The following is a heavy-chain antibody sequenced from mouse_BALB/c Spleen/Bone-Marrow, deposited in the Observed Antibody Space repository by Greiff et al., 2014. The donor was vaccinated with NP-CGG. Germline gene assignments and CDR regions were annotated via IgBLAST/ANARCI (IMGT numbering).Heavy chain of an antibody. V-gene: IGHV3-2*02. D-gene: IGHD2-10*02. CDR1: GYSITSDYA. CDR2: ISYSGST. CDR3: EKGTRYVNSFAY. Sequence: EVHLVESGPGLVKPSQSLSLTCTVTGYSITSDYAWNWIRQFPGNKLEWMGYISYSGSTSYNPSLKSRISITRNTSKNQFFLQLNSVTTEDTATYYCEKGTRYVNSFAYWGQGTLVTVSA. J-gene: IGHJ3*01.